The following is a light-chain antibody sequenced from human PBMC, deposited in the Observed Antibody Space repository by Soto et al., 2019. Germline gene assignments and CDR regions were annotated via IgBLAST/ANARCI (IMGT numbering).Light chain of an antibody. Sequence: EIVMTQSPATLSVSPGEGATVSCRASQSVSSHLAWYQHKPGQAPRLLFYDASTRATGIPARFSGSGSGTDFTLTISRLEPEDFAVYYCQQYGSSRLTFGGGTKVDIK. CDR1: QSVSSH. CDR3: QQYGSSRLT. CDR2: DAS. V-gene: IGKV3-15*01. J-gene: IGKJ4*01.